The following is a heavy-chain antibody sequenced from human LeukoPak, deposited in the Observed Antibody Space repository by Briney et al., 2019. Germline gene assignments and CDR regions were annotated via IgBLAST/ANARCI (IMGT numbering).Heavy chain of an antibody. D-gene: IGHD6-19*01. J-gene: IGHJ4*02. CDR3: SNGRTSSGTLQHDY. Sequence: GGSLRLSCAASGFTFSSYDMTWVRQAPGQGLEWVSAISDNSGNTYYADSVKGRFTISRDNSENTLYLQMNSLRAEDTALYYCSNGRTSSGTLQHDYWGQGTLVTVSS. CDR1: GFTFSSYD. CDR2: ISDNSGNT. V-gene: IGHV3-23*01.